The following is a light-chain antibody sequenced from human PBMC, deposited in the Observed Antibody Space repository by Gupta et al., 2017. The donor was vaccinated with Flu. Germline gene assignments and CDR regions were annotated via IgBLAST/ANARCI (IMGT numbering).Light chain of an antibody. Sequence: VTVTCRASQSIGPWLAWYQQKPGKAPNLLIYKSSILESGVPSRFRGDGSGTEFTLTINSLQPGDFATYFCQQYVGYPYTFGQGTKVEIK. V-gene: IGKV1-5*03. CDR2: KSS. J-gene: IGKJ2*01. CDR1: QSIGPW. CDR3: QQYVGYPYT.